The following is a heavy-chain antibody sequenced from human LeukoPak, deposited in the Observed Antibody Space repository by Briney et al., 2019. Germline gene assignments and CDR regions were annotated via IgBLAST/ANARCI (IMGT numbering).Heavy chain of an antibody. Sequence: GSSVKVSCKASGGTFISYAIGWVRQAPGQGLEWMGGIIPIFGTANYAQKLQGRVTMTTDTSTSTAYMELRSLRSDDTAVYYCARDPSPRSARALGWFDPWGQGTLVTVSS. CDR3: ARDPSPRSARALGWFDP. CDR1: GGTFISYA. CDR2: IIPIFGTA. D-gene: IGHD6-6*01. V-gene: IGHV1-69*05. J-gene: IGHJ5*02.